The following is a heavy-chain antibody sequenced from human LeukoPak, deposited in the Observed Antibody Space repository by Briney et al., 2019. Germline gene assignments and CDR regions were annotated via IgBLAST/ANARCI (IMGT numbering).Heavy chain of an antibody. CDR2: ISAYNGNT. Sequence: GASVKVSCKASGYTFTSYGISWVRQAPGQGLEWMGWISAYNGNTNYAQKLQGRVTMTTDTSTSTAYMELRSLRSDDTAVYYCARGYYYGSGSFYIVVGESDCSCQGTLVTVSS. CDR3: ARGYYYGSGSFYIVVGESDC. J-gene: IGHJ4*02. V-gene: IGHV1-18*01. D-gene: IGHD3-10*01. CDR1: GYTFTSYG.